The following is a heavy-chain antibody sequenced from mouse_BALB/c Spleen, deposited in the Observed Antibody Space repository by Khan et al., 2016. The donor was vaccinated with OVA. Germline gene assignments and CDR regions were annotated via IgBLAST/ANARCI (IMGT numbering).Heavy chain of an antibody. CDR1: GYTFTTYT. CDR2: INPSNGYT. Sequence: VQLQESGAELARPGASVKMSCKASGYTFTTYTMHWVKQRPGQGLEWIGYINPSNGYTNYNQKFKDKSTLTADKSSSTAYMQLSRLTSDYSAVYYCARGGAYYRSDGWFSYWGKGTLVTVSA. J-gene: IGHJ3*01. CDR3: ARGGAYYRSDGWFSY. D-gene: IGHD2-14*01. V-gene: IGHV1-4*01.